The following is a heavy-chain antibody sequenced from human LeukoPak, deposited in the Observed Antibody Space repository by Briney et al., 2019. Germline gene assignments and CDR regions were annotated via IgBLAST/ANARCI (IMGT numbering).Heavy chain of an antibody. V-gene: IGHV4-31*03. CDR3: ARESSTLTDSFIDY. J-gene: IGHJ4*02. D-gene: IGHD4-17*01. CDR1: GGSISSGGYY. Sequence: SQTLSLTCTVSGGSISSGGYYWRWIRQHPGKGLEWIGYIDYSGSTYYNPSLKSRVTISADTSQKQFSRKLTSVTAADTAVYYCARESSTLTDSFIDYWGQGTLVTVSS. CDR2: IDYSGST.